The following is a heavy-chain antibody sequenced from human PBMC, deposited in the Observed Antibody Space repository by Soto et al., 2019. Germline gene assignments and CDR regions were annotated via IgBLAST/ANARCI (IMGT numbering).Heavy chain of an antibody. Sequence: SETLSLTCTVSGGSISSYYWSWIRQPPGKGLEWIGYIYYSGSTNYNPSLKSRVTISVDTSKNQFSLKLSSVTAADTAVYYCAGGKYDSSGYPYYFDYWGQGTLVTVSS. V-gene: IGHV4-59*01. D-gene: IGHD3-22*01. CDR2: IYYSGST. J-gene: IGHJ4*02. CDR3: AGGKYDSSGYPYYFDY. CDR1: GGSISSYY.